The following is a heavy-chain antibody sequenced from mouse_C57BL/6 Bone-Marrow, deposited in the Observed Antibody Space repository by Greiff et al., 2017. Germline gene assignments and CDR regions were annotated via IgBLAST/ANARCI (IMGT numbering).Heavy chain of an antibody. V-gene: IGHV1-55*01. CDR3: ATSMVTTVDY. Sequence: VQLQQPGAELVKPGASVKMSCKASGYTFTRYWITWVKQRPGQGLAWIGDIYPGSGSTNYNEKFKSKATLTVDTSSSTAYMQLSSLTAEDAAVYYCATSMVTTVDYWGQGTTLTVSS. CDR1: GYTFTRYW. J-gene: IGHJ2*01. CDR2: IYPGSGST. D-gene: IGHD2-2*01.